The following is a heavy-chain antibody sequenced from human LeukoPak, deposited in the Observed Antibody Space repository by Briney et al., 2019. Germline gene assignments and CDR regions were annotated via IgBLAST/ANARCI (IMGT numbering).Heavy chain of an antibody. Sequence: GESLKISCQGSGYSFTSYWIGWVRQLPGKGLEWMGIIYPGDSDTRYSPSFQGQVTISADKSISTAYLQWSSLKASDTAMYYCARHAEFGGYCSSTSCPSEDWFDPWGQGTLVTVSS. CDR2: IYPGDSDT. V-gene: IGHV5-51*01. D-gene: IGHD2-2*01. J-gene: IGHJ5*02. CDR1: GYSFTSYW. CDR3: ARHAEFGGYCSSTSCPSEDWFDP.